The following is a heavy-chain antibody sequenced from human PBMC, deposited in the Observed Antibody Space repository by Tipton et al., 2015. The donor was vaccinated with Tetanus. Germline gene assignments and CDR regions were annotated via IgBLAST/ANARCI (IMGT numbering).Heavy chain of an antibody. CDR2: ISWNSGSI. CDR1: GLTFDDYA. V-gene: IGHV3-9*01. CDR3: AKEYGAVGGSGALDI. J-gene: IGHJ3*02. D-gene: IGHD4/OR15-4a*01. Sequence: SLRLSCAASGLTFDDYAMHWVRQAPGKGLEWVSGISWNSGSIGYADSVKGRFTISRDNAKNSLYLQMNSLRTEDTALYYCAKEYGAVGGSGALDIWGQGTMVTVSS.